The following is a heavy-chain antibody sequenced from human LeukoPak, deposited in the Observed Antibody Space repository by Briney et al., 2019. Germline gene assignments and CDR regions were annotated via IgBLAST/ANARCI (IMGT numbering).Heavy chain of an antibody. CDR1: GGSFSGYY. Sequence: SETLSLTCAVYGGSFSGYYWSWIRQPPGKGLEWIGEINHSGSTNYNPSLKSRVTISVDTSKNQFSLKLSSVTAADTAVYYCARDGYSYGPYYNWFDPWGQGTLVTVSS. D-gene: IGHD5-18*01. CDR2: INHSGST. CDR3: ARDGYSYGPYYNWFDP. V-gene: IGHV4-34*01. J-gene: IGHJ5*02.